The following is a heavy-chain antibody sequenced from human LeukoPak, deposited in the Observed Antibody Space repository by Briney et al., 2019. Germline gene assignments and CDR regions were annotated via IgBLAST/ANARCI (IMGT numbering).Heavy chain of an antibody. D-gene: IGHD2-15*01. Sequence: ASVKLSCKASGATFSSYAISWVRQAPGQGLEWMGGIIPIFGTANYAQKFQGRVTITADESTSTAYMELSSLRSEDTAVYYCARGGCSGGSCYSPRRDYGMDVWGKGTTVTVSS. CDR1: GATFSSYA. V-gene: IGHV1-69*13. J-gene: IGHJ6*04. CDR2: IIPIFGTA. CDR3: ARGGCSGGSCYSPRRDYGMDV.